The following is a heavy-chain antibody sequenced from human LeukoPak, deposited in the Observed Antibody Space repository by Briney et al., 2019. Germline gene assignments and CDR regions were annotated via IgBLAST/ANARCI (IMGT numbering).Heavy chain of an antibody. J-gene: IGHJ4*02. D-gene: IGHD2-2*01. CDR1: GFTFSSYW. V-gene: IGHV3-48*04. Sequence: GGSLRLSCAASGFTFSSYWMSWVRQAPGKGLEWVSYISSSGSTIYYADSVKGRFTISRDNAKNSLYLQMNSLRAEDTAVYYCAREYCSSTSCYAFDYWGQGTLVTVSS. CDR3: AREYCSSTSCYAFDY. CDR2: ISSSGSTI.